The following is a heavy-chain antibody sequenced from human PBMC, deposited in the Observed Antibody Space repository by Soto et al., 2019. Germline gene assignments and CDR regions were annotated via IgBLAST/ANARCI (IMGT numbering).Heavy chain of an antibody. D-gene: IGHD2-2*01. Sequence: ASVKVSCKASGYTFTGYYMHWVRQAPGQGLEWMGWINPNSGGTNYAQKFQGWVTMTRDTSISTAYMELSRLRSDDTAVYYCARDPSSIMGSSTSGPPPTYYMDVWGIGTTVTVSS. CDR1: GYTFTGYY. V-gene: IGHV1-2*04. CDR3: ARDPSSIMGSSTSGPPPTYYMDV. J-gene: IGHJ6*03. CDR2: INPNSGGT.